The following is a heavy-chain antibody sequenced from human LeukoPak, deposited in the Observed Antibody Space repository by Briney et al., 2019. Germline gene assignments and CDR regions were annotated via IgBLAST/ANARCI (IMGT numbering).Heavy chain of an antibody. D-gene: IGHD3-22*01. Sequence: SETLSLTCTVSGGSLSSGSHYWRWIRQPPGKGLEWIGYIYYSGSTNYTPSLKSRVTISVDTSENQFSLKLSSVTAADTAVYYCARDRYYYDSGSYFYFDLWGRGTLVTVSS. J-gene: IGHJ2*01. CDR1: GGSLSSGSHY. CDR3: ARDRYYYDSGSYFYFDL. V-gene: IGHV4-61*01. CDR2: IYYSGST.